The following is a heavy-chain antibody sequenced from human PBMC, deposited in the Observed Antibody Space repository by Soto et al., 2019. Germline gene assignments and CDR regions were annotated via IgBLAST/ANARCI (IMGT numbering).Heavy chain of an antibody. V-gene: IGHV1-46*01. CDR1: ADTFTSYY. CDR3: ARGASVELPLEPLHYYYAMDV. D-gene: IGHD1-7*01. Sequence: GASVKVSCKAPADTFTSYYIHWVRQAPGHGLEWMGIINPNGGSTRFAQTFQGRITMTTDTSTSTVYMELRSLRSEDTAVYYCARGASVELPLEPLHYYYAMDVWGQGTTVTVSS. J-gene: IGHJ6*02. CDR2: INPNGGST.